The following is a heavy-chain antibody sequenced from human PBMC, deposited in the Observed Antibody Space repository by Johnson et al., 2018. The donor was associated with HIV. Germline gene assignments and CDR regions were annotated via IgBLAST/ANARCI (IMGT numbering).Heavy chain of an antibody. CDR3: ARDAGGGRIVVDYDAFDI. CDR1: GFTFSSYW. Sequence: VQLVESGGGLVQPGGSLRLSCAASGFTFSSYWMHWVRQAPGKGLVWVSRINSDGSSTSYADSVKGRFTISRDNAKNTLYLQMNSLRAEDTAVYYCARDAGGGRIVVDYDAFDIWGQGTMVNVSS. V-gene: IGHV3-74*01. J-gene: IGHJ3*02. CDR2: INSDGSST. D-gene: IGHD3-22*01.